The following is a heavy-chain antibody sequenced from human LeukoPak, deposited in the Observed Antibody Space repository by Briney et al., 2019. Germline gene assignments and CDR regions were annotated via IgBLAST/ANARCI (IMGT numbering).Heavy chain of an antibody. V-gene: IGHV4-38-2*02. D-gene: IGHD3-10*01. CDR3: ARDRWILWFGVLGWFDP. Sequence: PSETLSLTCTVSGYSISSGYYWGWIRQPPGKGLEWIGSIYHSGSTYYNPSLKSRVTISVDTSKNQFSLKLSSVTAADTAVYYCARDRWILWFGVLGWFDPWGQGTLVTVSS. CDR2: IYHSGST. J-gene: IGHJ5*02. CDR1: GYSISSGYY.